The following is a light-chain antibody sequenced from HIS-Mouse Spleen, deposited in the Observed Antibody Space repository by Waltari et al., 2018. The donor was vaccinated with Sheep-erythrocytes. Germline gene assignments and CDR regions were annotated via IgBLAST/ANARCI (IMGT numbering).Light chain of an antibody. V-gene: IGLV2-14*03. CDR1: SSDVGGYNY. CDR3: SSYTSSSTHVV. J-gene: IGLJ2*01. CDR2: DVS. Sequence: QSALTQPASVSGSPGQSITISCTGTSSDVGGYNYVSWYQQHPGKAPKLMLYDVSNRPSGVSNRFPGSKSGNTASLTISGLQAEDEADYYCSSYTSSSTHVVFGGGTKLTVL.